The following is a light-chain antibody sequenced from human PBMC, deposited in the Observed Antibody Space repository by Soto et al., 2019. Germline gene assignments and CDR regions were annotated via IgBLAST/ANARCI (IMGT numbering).Light chain of an antibody. V-gene: IGKV1-5*03. CDR1: QSISSW. J-gene: IGKJ1*01. CDR3: QDYNSYPTWT. CDR2: KAS. Sequence: DIPMTQSPSTLSASVGDRVTITCRASQSISSWLAWYQQKPGKAPKLLIHKASSLKSGVPSRFSGSGSGTEFTLTISSLQPDDFATYYCQDYNSYPTWTFGQGTKVEIK.